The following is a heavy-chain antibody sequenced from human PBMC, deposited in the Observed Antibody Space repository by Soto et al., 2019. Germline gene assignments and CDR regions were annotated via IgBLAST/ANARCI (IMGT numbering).Heavy chain of an antibody. CDR2: ISNDGRNR. CDR3: ARDQWEMATKYLFDY. V-gene: IGHV3-30*04. J-gene: IGHJ4*02. Sequence: QVQLVESGGGVVQPGRSLRLSCAASGFSFNYYAIHWVRQAPGKGLEWLAVISNDGRNRYYADSVKGRFTISRDNSKNTLYLQIDSLRAEDTAVYYCARDQWEMATKYLFDYWGQGTLVTVSS. CDR1: GFSFNYYA. D-gene: IGHD5-12*01.